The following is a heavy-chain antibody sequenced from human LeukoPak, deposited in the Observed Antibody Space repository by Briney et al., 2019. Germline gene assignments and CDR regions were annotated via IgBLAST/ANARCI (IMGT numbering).Heavy chain of an antibody. CDR3: ARAHGRDDYGVRVGY. D-gene: IGHD4-17*01. Sequence: QPVRSLRLSGAASGFTFSSYAMHWVRQAPGKGLEGVAVISYDGSNKYYADPVKGRFNISRDNSKNTLYLQMNSLRAEDTAVYYCARAHGRDDYGVRVGYWGQGTLVTVS. J-gene: IGHJ4*02. CDR1: GFTFSSYA. V-gene: IGHV3-30*04. CDR2: ISYDGSNK.